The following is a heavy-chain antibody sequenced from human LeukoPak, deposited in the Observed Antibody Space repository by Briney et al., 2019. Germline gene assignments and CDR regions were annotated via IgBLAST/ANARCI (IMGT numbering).Heavy chain of an antibody. CDR1: GGSINNGGYY. J-gene: IGHJ4*02. CDR2: IYYSGSS. D-gene: IGHD5-24*01. V-gene: IGHV4-31*11. CDR3: ARNRDGYNSFDY. Sequence: SETLSLTCAVSGGSINNGGYYWSWIRQHPGKGLEWIGYIYYSGSSYYNPSLRSRVTISVDTSKNHFSLKLSSVTAADTAVYYCARNRDGYNSFDYWGQGTLVTVSS.